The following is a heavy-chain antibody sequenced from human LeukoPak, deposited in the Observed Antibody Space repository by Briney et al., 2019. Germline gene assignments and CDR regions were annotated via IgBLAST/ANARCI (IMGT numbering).Heavy chain of an antibody. V-gene: IGHV3-66*01. J-gene: IGHJ4*02. CDR1: GFTVRSIY. CDR2: IYSGGRT. Sequence: PGGSLRLFCAASGFTVRSIYMSWVRQATGKGLEWVSVIYSGGRTYYADSVKGRFTISRDNSKNTLYLQMNSLRAEDTAVYYCARVRGSHFDYWGQGTLVTVSS. CDR3: ARVRGSHFDY. D-gene: IGHD3-10*01.